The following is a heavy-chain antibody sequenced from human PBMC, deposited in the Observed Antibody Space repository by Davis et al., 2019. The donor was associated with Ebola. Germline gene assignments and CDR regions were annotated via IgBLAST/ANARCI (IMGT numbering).Heavy chain of an antibody. CDR2: IWYDGSNK. CDR1: GFTFSSYG. CDR3: ARDSSIAAAGLGFDP. Sequence: GESLKISCAASGFTFSSYGMHWVRQAPGKGLEWVAVIWYDGSNKYYADSVKGRFTISRDNSKNTLYLQMNSLRAEDTAVYYCARDSSIAAAGLGFDPWGQGTLVTVSS. D-gene: IGHD6-13*01. J-gene: IGHJ5*02. V-gene: IGHV3-33*01.